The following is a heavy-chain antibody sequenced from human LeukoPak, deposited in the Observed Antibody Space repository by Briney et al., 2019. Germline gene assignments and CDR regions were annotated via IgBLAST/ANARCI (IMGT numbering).Heavy chain of an antibody. D-gene: IGHD3-22*01. CDR1: GGSISSYY. CDR3: ARVQGDYYDSSGYYYYMDV. J-gene: IGHJ6*03. CDR2: IDYSGST. Sequence: PSETLSLTCTVSGGSISSYYWSWIRQPPGKGLEWIGYIDYSGSTNYNPSLKSRVTISVDTSKNQFSLKLSSVTAADTAVYYCARVQGDYYDSSGYYYYMDVWGKGTTVTVSS. V-gene: IGHV4-59*01.